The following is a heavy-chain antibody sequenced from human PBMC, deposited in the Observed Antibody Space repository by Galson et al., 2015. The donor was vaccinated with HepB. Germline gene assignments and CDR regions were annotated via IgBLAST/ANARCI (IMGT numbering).Heavy chain of an antibody. V-gene: IGHV3-21*01. CDR2: ISTSSSSI. Sequence: SLRLSCAASGFTFGAYSMDWVRQAPGKGLEWVSSISTSSSSIYYADSLKGRFTISRDNAKNSLYLQMNSLRAEDTAVYYCARDVYGDYTANGPSDFDYWGQGTLVTVSS. CDR1: GFTFGAYS. D-gene: IGHD4-17*01. CDR3: ARDVYGDYTANGPSDFDY. J-gene: IGHJ4*02.